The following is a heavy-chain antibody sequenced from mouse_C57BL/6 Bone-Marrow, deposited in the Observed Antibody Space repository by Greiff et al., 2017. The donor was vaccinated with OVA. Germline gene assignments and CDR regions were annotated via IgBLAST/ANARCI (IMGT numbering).Heavy chain of an antibody. J-gene: IGHJ1*03. V-gene: IGHV1-82*01. D-gene: IGHD3-2*02. CDR3: AWGGSGYDWYFDV. Sequence: QVQLKESGPELVKPGASVKISCKASGYAFSSSWMNWVKQRPGKGLEWIGRIYPGDGDTNYNGKFKGKATLTADKSSSTAYMQLSSLTSEDSAVYVCAWGGSGYDWYFDVWGTGTTVTVSS. CDR1: GYAFSSSW. CDR2: IYPGDGDT.